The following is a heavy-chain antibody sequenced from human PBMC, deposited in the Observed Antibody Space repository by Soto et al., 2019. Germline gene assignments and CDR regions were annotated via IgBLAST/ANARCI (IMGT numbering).Heavy chain of an antibody. CDR1: GYSFTNYW. CDR3: ARCPAGRGPPYYYYGMVI. V-gene: IGHV5-51*01. D-gene: IGHD2-2*01. J-gene: IGHJ6*01. CDR2: IYPGDSDT. Sequence: GESQKISCKGSGYSFTNYWIGWVRQMPGKGLEWMGIIYPGDSDTRYSPSFQGQVTISADKSISTAYLQWSILKASDTAMYYCARCPAGRGPPYYYYGMVIWGQGTTLTVSS.